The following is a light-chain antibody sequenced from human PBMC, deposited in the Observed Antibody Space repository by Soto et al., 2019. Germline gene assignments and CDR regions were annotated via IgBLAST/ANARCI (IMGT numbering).Light chain of an antibody. CDR2: GAS. CDR3: QQYNNWPYT. CDR1: QSVSSN. Sequence: EIVMTQSPATLSVSPGERATLSCRASQSVSSNLAWYQQKPGQAPRLLIYGASTRATGIPASFSGSGSGTEFTLTISSLQSEDFAVYYCQQYNNWPYTFGQGTKLEIK. J-gene: IGKJ2*01. V-gene: IGKV3-15*01.